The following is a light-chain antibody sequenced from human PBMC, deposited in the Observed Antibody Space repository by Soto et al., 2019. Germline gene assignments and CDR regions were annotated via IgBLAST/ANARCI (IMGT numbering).Light chain of an antibody. J-gene: IGLJ2*01. CDR3: QTWGTGKV. Sequence: QPVLTQSPSASASLGASDKLTCTLSSGHSSYAIAWHQQQPEKGPRYLMKLYSDGSHSKGDGIPDRFSGSSSGAERYLTISSLQSEDEADYYCQTWGTGKVFGGGTKLTVL. CDR1: SGHSSYA. V-gene: IGLV4-69*01. CDR2: LYSDGSH.